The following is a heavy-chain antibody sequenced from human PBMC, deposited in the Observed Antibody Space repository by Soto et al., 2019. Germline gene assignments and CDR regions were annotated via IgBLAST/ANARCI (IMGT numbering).Heavy chain of an antibody. CDR2: IIPIFGTA. CDR1: GGTFSSYA. CDR3: AREGSITGTNKYYFDY. D-gene: IGHD1-7*01. J-gene: IGHJ4*02. V-gene: IGHV1-69*13. Sequence: ASVKVSCKASGGTFSSYAISWVRQAPGQGLEWMGGIIPIFGTANYAQKFQGRVTITADESTSTAYMELSSLRSEDTAVYYCAREGSITGTNKYYFDYWGQGTLVTVSS.